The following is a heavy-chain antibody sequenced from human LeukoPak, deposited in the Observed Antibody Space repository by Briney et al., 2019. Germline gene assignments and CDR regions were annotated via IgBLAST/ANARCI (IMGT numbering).Heavy chain of an antibody. CDR1: GASISSYY. D-gene: IGHD3-22*01. CDR3: ARGSRYYYDSSGQIDFDY. Sequence: SETLSLTCTVSGASISSYYWSWIRQPPGKGLEWIGYIYYSGSTNYNPSLKSRVTISVDTSKNQFPLKLSSVTAADTAVYYCARGSRYYYDSSGQIDFDYWGQGTLVTVSS. V-gene: IGHV4-59*01. J-gene: IGHJ4*02. CDR2: IYYSGST.